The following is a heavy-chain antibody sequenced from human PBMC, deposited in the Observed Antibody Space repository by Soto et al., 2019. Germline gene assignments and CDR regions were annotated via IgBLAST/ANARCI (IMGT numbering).Heavy chain of an antibody. CDR3: ARDRAEAY. V-gene: IGHV3-48*01. CDR2: ISSSSSTI. J-gene: IGHJ4*02. Sequence: EVQLVESGGGLVQPGGSLRLSCAASGFTFSGYSMNWVRQAPGKGLEWVSYISSSSSTIYYAVAVEGRFTTSRDNAKTSLYLQMNSLSAEDTAVYYCARDRAEAYWGQGTLVTVSS. CDR1: GFTFSGYS.